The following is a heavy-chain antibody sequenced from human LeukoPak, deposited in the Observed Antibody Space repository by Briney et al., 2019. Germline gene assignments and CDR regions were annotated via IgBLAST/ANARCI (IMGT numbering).Heavy chain of an antibody. Sequence: GSPLLSSVSSGFTFSGYWKHWVRRAPPKGLVWGSRINSDGSTTGYADSVKGRFTISRDNAKNTLYLQMNSLRAEDTAVYYCARAPFDYWGQGTLLTVSS. CDR2: INSDGSTT. CDR3: ARAPFDY. J-gene: IGHJ4*02. V-gene: IGHV3-74*01. CDR1: GFTFSGYW.